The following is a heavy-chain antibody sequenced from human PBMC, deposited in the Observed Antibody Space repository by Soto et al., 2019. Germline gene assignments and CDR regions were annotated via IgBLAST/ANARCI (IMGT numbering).Heavy chain of an antibody. V-gene: IGHV1-69*13. D-gene: IGHD2-15*01. CDR2: IIPIFGAA. CDR3: AREGVYCSGGSCYSELLFDY. J-gene: IGHJ4*02. Sequence: SVKVSCKASGGTFSSYAISWVRQAPGQGLEWMGGIIPIFGAANYAQKFQGRVTITADESTSTAYMELSSLRSEDTAVYYCAREGVYCSGGSCYSELLFDYWGQGTLVTVSS. CDR1: GGTFSSYA.